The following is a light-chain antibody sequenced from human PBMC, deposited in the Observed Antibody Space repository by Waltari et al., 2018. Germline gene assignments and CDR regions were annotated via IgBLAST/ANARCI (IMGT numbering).Light chain of an antibody. CDR3: QQRRNWPLT. J-gene: IGKJ4*01. Sequence: VLTQSPAILSLSPGARASLSCRARHLVTNYLAWYHQNPGQAPRLLIYDTSNRATGIPARFSGSGFATDFTLTISSLEPDDFAVYYCQQRRNWPLTFGGGTKVEIK. CDR1: HLVTNY. V-gene: IGKV3-11*01. CDR2: DTS.